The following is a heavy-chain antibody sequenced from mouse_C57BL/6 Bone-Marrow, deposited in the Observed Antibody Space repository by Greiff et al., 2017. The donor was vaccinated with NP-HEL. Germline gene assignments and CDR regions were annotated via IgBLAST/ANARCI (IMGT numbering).Heavy chain of an antibody. D-gene: IGHD2-3*01. CDR3: ARDDGYYGDWFAY. V-gene: IGHV5-4*01. CDR2: ISDGGSYT. J-gene: IGHJ3*01. CDR1: GFTFSSYA. Sequence: EVQGVESGGGLVKPGGSLKLSCAASGFTFSSYAMSWVRQTPEKRLEWVATISDGGSYTYYPDNVKGRFTISRDNAKNNLYLQMSHLKSEDTAMYYCARDDGYYGDWFAYWGQGTLVTVSA.